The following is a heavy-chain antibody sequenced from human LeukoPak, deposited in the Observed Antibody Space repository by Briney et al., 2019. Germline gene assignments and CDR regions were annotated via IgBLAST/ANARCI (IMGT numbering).Heavy chain of an antibody. CDR2: INHVVST. V-gene: IGHV4-34*01. CDR3: ARGRDGDSVPYFDY. D-gene: IGHD4-17*01. Sequence: PSETLSLTCAVYGGSFSGYYWGWIRQPPGKGMEWIGEINHVVSTNYNPSLKSRFTISVDTSKNQFSLKLSSVTAADTAVYYCARGRDGDSVPYFDYWGQGTLVTVSS. CDR1: GGSFSGYY. J-gene: IGHJ4*02.